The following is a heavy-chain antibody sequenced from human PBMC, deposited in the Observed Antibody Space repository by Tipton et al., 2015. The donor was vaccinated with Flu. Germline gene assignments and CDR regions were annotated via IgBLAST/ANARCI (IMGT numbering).Heavy chain of an antibody. Sequence: LRLSCTVSGGSISSSSYYWGWIRQPPGKGLEWIGSIYYSGSTYYNPSLKSRVTISVDTSKNQFSLKLSSVTAADTAVYYCARKYGDHGLDYWGQGTLVTVSS. CDR1: GGSISSSSYY. D-gene: IGHD4-17*01. J-gene: IGHJ4*02. CDR2: IYYSGST. V-gene: IGHV4-39*07. CDR3: ARKYGDHGLDY.